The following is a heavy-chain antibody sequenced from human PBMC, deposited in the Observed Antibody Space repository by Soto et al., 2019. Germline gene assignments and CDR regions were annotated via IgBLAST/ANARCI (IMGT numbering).Heavy chain of an antibody. V-gene: IGHV3-23*01. CDR2: ISGSGGST. Sequence: EVQLLESGGGLVQPGGSLRLSCAASGFTFSSYAMSWVRQAPGKGLEWDSAISGSGGSTYYADSVKGRFTISRDNSKSTLYRQMNSLRAEDTAVYYCAKYLGGSYPCRNYWCQGTLVTVSS. D-gene: IGHD1-26*01. CDR3: AKYLGGSYPCRNY. CDR1: GFTFSSYA. J-gene: IGHJ4*02.